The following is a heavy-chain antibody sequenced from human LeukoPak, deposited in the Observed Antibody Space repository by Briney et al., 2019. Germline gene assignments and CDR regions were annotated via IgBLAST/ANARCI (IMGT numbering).Heavy chain of an antibody. CDR2: ISSSSGSI. D-gene: IGHD2-2*01. J-gene: IGHJ3*02. V-gene: IGHV3-48*01. Sequence: GGSLRLSCSASGFTFSTNSMNWVRQAPGKGLEWVSYISSSSGSIYYADSVKGRFTISRDNAKDSLYLQMNSLRAEDTAVYYCARQGYCSSASCLDAFDIWGQGTMVTVSS. CDR3: ARQGYCSSASCLDAFDI. CDR1: GFTFSTNS.